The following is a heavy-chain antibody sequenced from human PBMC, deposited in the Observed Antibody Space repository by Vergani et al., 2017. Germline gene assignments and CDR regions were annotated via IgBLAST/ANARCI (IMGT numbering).Heavy chain of an antibody. CDR1: GESFSSFS. CDR2: INNDGHP. J-gene: IGHJ4*02. D-gene: IGHD3-10*01. V-gene: IGHV4-34*02. Sequence: QVQLQQWGAGVVKPSGTLSLTCAVFGESFSSFSWSWIRQPPGKGLEWIGEINNDGHPNYNPSLESRVTVSRDTAKNQFSLNLMSVTAADPAMYYCAVRPRVNLVRGGIVTKRNFDYWSQGSMVAVSS. CDR3: AVRPRVNLVRGGIVTKRNFDY.